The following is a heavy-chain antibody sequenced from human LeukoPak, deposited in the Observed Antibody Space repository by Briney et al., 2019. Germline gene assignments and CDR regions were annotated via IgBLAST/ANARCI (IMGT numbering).Heavy chain of an antibody. Sequence: ASVKVSCKASGYTFTGYYMHWVRQAPGQGLEWMGWINPNSGGTNYAQKFQGRVTMTRDTSISTAYMELSRLRSDDTAVYYCARVNGYNANKAFDIWGQGTMVTVSS. D-gene: IGHD5-24*01. CDR3: ARVNGYNANKAFDI. J-gene: IGHJ3*02. CDR1: GYTFTGYY. V-gene: IGHV1-2*02. CDR2: INPNSGGT.